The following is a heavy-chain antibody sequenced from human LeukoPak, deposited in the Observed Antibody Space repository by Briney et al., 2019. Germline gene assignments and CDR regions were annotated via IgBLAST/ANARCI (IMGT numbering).Heavy chain of an antibody. J-gene: IGHJ4*02. CDR3: AKDIGVAVAGRGLYFDY. Sequence: GGSLRLSCAASGFTFSSYAMHWVRQAPGKGPEWVAVVSYDGSNKYYADSVKDRFTISRDNSKNTLYLQIHSLRAEDTAVYYCAKDIGVAVAGRGLYFDYWGQGTLVTVSS. V-gene: IGHV3-30*18. CDR1: GFTFSSYA. D-gene: IGHD6-19*01. CDR2: VSYDGSNK.